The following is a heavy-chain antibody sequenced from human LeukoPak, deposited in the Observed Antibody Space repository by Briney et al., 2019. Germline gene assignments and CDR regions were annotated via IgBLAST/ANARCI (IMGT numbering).Heavy chain of an antibody. CDR3: ARVPSSGYYYGRDVALSFFY. J-gene: IGHJ4*02. D-gene: IGHD3-22*01. CDR2: ISYDGSNQ. V-gene: IGHV3-30*04. CDR1: GFTFSSYS. Sequence: GGSLRLSCAASGFTFSSYSMHWVRQAPGKGLEWVAVISYDGSNQYYADSVKGRFTISRDNSKNTLYLQMNSLRAEDTAVYYCARVPSSGYYYGRDVALSFFYWGQGTLVTVSS.